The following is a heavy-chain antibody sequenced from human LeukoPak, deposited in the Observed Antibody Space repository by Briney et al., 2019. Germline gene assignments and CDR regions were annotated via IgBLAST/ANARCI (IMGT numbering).Heavy chain of an antibody. CDR2: IYYSGST. J-gene: IGHJ5*02. Sequence: RASETLSLTCTVSGDSISSYSWSWIRQPPGKGLEWIGCIYYSGSTNYNPSLKSRITISVDTSKSQFSLKLSSVTAADTAFYYCARGPVTTMNNWFDPWGQGTLVTVSS. CDR1: GDSISSYS. CDR3: ARGPVTTMNNWFDP. V-gene: IGHV4-59*01. D-gene: IGHD4-17*01.